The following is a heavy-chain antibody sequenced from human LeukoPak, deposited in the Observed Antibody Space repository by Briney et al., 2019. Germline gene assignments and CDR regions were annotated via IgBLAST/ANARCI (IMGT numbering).Heavy chain of an antibody. J-gene: IGHJ5*02. Sequence: GGSLRLSCAASGFTFSTYNMNWVRQAPGKGLEWVSSISGSSSYIYYADSVKGRVTISRDNSKRTMYLQMNSLRVEDTAVYYCARDLAWGWFDPWGQGTLVTVSS. CDR1: GFTFSTYN. CDR3: ARDLAWGWFDP. D-gene: IGHD3-16*01. CDR2: ISGSSSYI. V-gene: IGHV3-21*04.